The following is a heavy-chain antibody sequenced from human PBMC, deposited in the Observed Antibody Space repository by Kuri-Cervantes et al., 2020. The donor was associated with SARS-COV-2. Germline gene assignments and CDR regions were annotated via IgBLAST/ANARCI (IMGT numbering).Heavy chain of an antibody. J-gene: IGHJ4*02. D-gene: IGHD1-1*01. Sequence: ETLSLTCAASGFSFRNDVMSWVCRAPGKGLVWVSRINPDGSYTSNADSVKGRFTLSRDNAKNMLFLQMNSLRAEDTAVYYCVRDGDHWNFDYWGQGTLVTVSS. CDR1: GFSFRNDV. V-gene: IGHV3-74*01. CDR2: INPDGSYT. CDR3: VRDGDHWNFDY.